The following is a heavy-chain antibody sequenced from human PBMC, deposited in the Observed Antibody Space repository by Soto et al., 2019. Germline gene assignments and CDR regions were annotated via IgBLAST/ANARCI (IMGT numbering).Heavy chain of an antibody. Sequence: EVQVLQSGGGLVQPGGSLTLSCAASGFPFSSTDMTWVRQAPGKGLEWVSSIDGSGGTTYYADSVKGRFTISRDNSINTVFLQMNSLRADDTALYFCAKNSGWFNTWGQGALVPVSS. CDR1: GFPFSSTD. V-gene: IGHV3-23*01. CDR3: AKNSGWFNT. CDR2: IDGSGGTT. J-gene: IGHJ5*02. D-gene: IGHD3-10*01.